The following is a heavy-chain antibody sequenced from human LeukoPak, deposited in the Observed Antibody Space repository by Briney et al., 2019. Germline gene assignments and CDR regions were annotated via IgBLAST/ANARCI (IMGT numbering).Heavy chain of an antibody. CDR3: ARLKYCTNGVCYAGFDY. V-gene: IGHV1-3*01. CDR1: GYTFTSYA. D-gene: IGHD2-8*01. Sequence: GASVKVSCKASGYTFTSYAMHWGRQAPGQRLEWMGGINAGNGNTKYSQKFQGRVTITRDTSADTAYMELSSLRSEDTAVYYCARLKYCTNGVCYAGFDYWGQGTLVTVSS. J-gene: IGHJ4*02. CDR2: INAGNGNT.